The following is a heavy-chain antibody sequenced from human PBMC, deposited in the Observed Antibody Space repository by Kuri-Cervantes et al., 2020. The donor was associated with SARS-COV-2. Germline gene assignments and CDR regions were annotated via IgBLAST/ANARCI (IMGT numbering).Heavy chain of an antibody. CDR3: ARSIEPSGGFDY. J-gene: IGHJ4*02. CDR1: GFSLSTSGMY. CDR2: IGWDVET. D-gene: IGHD1-26*01. Sequence: SGPTLVKPTQTLTLTWTVSGFSLSTSGMYVNWIRQPPGKALEWLARIGWDVETSRSTSLKTRLTISKDTSKNQVVLTMTNLDPVDTGTYYCARSIEPSGGFDYWGQGTLVTVSS. V-gene: IGHV2-70*11.